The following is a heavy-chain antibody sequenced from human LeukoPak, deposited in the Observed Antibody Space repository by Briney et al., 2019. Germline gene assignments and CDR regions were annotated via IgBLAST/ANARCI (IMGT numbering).Heavy chain of an antibody. CDR2: ISSSSTYI. J-gene: IGHJ4*02. CDR1: GFTFSSYT. V-gene: IGHV3-21*01. CDR3: VRDFMYNTACTGC. Sequence: GGCLSLFCAASGFTFSSYTMNSVRQPPGRGLEWVSSISSSSTYINYADSVKGRSTISRDNAKNSLYLQMNSLRAEVTAVYYCVRDFMYNTACTGCWGQGTLVTVSS. D-gene: IGHD5-18*01.